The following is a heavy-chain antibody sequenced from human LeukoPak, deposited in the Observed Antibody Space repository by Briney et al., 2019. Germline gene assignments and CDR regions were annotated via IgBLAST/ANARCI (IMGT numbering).Heavy chain of an antibody. J-gene: IGHJ4*02. CDR3: ARHPYSGGNYPFGS. D-gene: IGHD1-26*01. V-gene: IGHV4-59*08. CDR2: SYYSGST. CDR1: GGSISSYY. Sequence: SSETLSLTCTVSGGSISSYYWSWIRQPPGKGLEWIGYSYYSGSTSYSPSPKSRVTISVDTSKNQFSLKLSSVTAADTAIYYCARHPYSGGNYPFGSWGQGILVTVSS.